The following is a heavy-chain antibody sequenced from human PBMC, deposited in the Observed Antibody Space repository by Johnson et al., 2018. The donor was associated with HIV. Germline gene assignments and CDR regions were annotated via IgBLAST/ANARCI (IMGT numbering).Heavy chain of an antibody. V-gene: IGHV3-30*03. CDR3: ARLVTIFGVVKGAFDI. CDR1: GFTFSSYG. Sequence: QVQLVESGGGVVQPGRSLRLSCAASGFTFSSYGVHWVRQAPGKGLEWVAVISYDGNNKYYADSVKGRFTISRDNSKNTLYLQMNSLRAADTAVYYCARLVTIFGVVKGAFDIWGQGTMVTVSS. D-gene: IGHD3-3*01. J-gene: IGHJ3*02. CDR2: ISYDGNNK.